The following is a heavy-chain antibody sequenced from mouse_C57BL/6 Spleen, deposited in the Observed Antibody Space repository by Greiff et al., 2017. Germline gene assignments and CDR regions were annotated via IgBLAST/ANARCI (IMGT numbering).Heavy chain of an antibody. CDR3: ARETAQATPFAY. J-gene: IGHJ3*01. CDR2: IDPEDGET. CDR1: GFNIKDYY. V-gene: IGHV14-2*01. D-gene: IGHD3-2*02. Sequence: VQLQQSGAELVKPGASVKLSCTASGFNIKDYYMHWVKQRTEQGLEWIGRIDPEDGETKYAPKFQGKATITADTSSNTAYLQLSSLTSEDTAVDSGARETAQATPFAYGGQGTLVTVSA.